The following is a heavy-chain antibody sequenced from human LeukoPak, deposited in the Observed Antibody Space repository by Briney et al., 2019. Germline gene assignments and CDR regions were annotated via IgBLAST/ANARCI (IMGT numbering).Heavy chain of an antibody. D-gene: IGHD2-15*01. CDR3: AREGSADIRDAFDI. CDR1: GGSISSYY. J-gene: IGHJ3*02. Sequence: SETLSLTCTVSGGSISSYYWSWIRQPPGKGLEWIGYIYYSGSTNYNPSLKSRVTISVDTSKNQFSLKLSSVTAADTAVYYCAREGSADIRDAFDIWGQGTMVTVSS. V-gene: IGHV4-59*01. CDR2: IYYSGST.